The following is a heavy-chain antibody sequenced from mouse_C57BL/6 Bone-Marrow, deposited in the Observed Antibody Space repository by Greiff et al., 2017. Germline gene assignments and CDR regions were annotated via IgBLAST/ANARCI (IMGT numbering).Heavy chain of an antibody. J-gene: IGHJ2*01. CDR3: ARTVDYYGRGFDY. Sequence: VQLQQSVAELVRPGASVKLSCTASGFNIKNTYMNWVKQRPEQGLEWIGRIDPANGNTKYAPKFQGKATITADTSSNTAYLQLSSLTSEDTAIYYCARTVDYYGRGFDYWGQGTTLTVSS. D-gene: IGHD1-1*01. V-gene: IGHV14-3*01. CDR2: IDPANGNT. CDR1: GFNIKNTY.